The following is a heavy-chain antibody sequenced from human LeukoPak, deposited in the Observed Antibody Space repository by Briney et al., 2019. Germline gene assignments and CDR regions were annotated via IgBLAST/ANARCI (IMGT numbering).Heavy chain of an antibody. Sequence: ASVKVSCKVSGYTLTELSMHWVRQAPGKGLEWMGGFDPEDGETIYAQKFQGRVTMTGDTSTDTAYMELSSLRSEDTAVYYCATGRKLRYFDWLPNPIDYWGQGTLVTVSS. CDR3: ATGRKLRYFDWLPNPIDY. CDR2: FDPEDGET. V-gene: IGHV1-24*01. D-gene: IGHD3-9*01. J-gene: IGHJ4*02. CDR1: GYTLTELS.